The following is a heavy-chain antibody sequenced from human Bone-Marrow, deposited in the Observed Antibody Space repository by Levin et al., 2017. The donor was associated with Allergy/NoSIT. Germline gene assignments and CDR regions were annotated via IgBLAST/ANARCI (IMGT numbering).Heavy chain of an antibody. J-gene: IGHJ5*02. V-gene: IGHV1-69*13. Sequence: GASVKVSCKASGGTFSSYAISWVRQAPGQGLEWMGGIIPIFGTANYAQKFQGRVTITADESTSTAYMELSSLRSEDTAVYYCAREPHYYGSEGQTWGQGTLVTVSS. CDR3: AREPHYYGSEGQT. CDR2: IIPIFGTA. CDR1: GGTFSSYA. D-gene: IGHD3-10*01.